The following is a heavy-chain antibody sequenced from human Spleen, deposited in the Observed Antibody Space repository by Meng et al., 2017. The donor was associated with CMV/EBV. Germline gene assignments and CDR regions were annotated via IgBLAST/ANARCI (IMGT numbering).Heavy chain of an antibody. D-gene: IGHD2-2*01. J-gene: IGHJ4*02. CDR2: ISGGGDNT. V-gene: IGHV3-23*01. CDR1: GFTFSNSG. Sequence: GGSLRLSCAASGFTFSNSGMSWVRQAPGKGLDWVSTISGGGDNTHYADSVKGRFTISRDNSKDTLYLQMNSLRAEDTAVYYCAKDDWVGSVIVPAAWNWGQGTLVTVSS. CDR3: AKDDWVGSVIVPAAWN.